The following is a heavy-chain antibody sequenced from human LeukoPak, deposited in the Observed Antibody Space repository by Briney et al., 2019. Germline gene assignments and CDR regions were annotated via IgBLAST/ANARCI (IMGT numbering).Heavy chain of an antibody. CDR2: ISSSSSTI. CDR3: ARELRGYPPHRAFDI. Sequence: GGSLRLSCAASGVTVSSNFMSWVRQAPGKGLEWVSYISSSSSTIYYADSVKGRFTISRDNAKNSLYLQMNSLRAEDTAVYYCARELRGYPPHRAFDIWGQGTMVTVSS. V-gene: IGHV3-48*01. D-gene: IGHD4-23*01. J-gene: IGHJ3*02. CDR1: GVTVSSNF.